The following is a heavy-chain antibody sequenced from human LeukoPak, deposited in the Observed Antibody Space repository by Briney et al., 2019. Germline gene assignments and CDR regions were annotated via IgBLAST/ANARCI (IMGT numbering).Heavy chain of an antibody. CDR2: IHHTGIT. D-gene: IGHD2-21*02. J-gene: IGHJ4*02. CDR1: GDSISSYF. CDR3: ARDGRCGGDCYAS. V-gene: IGHV4-4*08. Sequence: SETLSLTCTVSGDSISSYFWSWIRQPPGKGLEWIGYIHHTGITNYNPSLKSRVTISVDTSKNQFSLKLSSVTATDTAVYYCARDGRCGGDCYASWGQGTLVTVSS.